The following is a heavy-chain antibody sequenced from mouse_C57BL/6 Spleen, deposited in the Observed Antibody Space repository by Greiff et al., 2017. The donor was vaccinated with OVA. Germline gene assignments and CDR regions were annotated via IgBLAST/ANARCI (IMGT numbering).Heavy chain of an antibody. J-gene: IGHJ3*01. Sequence: QVQLQQSGAELVRPGASVTLSCKASGYTFTDYEMHWVKQTPVHGLEWIGAIDPETGGTAYNQKFKGKAILTADKSSSTAYMELRSLTSEDSAVYYCTSRVGTVPWFAYWGQGTLVTVSA. CDR3: TSRVGTVPWFAY. D-gene: IGHD1-1*02. CDR2: IDPETGGT. CDR1: GYTFTDYE. V-gene: IGHV1-15*01.